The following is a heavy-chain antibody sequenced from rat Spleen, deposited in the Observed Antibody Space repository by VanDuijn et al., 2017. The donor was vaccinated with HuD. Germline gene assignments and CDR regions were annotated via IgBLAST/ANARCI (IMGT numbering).Heavy chain of an antibody. V-gene: IGHV5-19*01. CDR3: ATDGYYDGTYYSVYVMDA. Sequence: EVQLVESGGGLVQPGRSLKLSCAASGFTFSNYGMHWIRQAPTQGLEWLASISLSGAIPNYRDSVKGRFTISRDTAKSTLYLQMDSLRSEDTATYYCATDGYYDGTYYSVYVMDAWGQGASVTVSS. D-gene: IGHD1-12*02. CDR2: ISLSGAIP. CDR1: GFTFSNYG. J-gene: IGHJ4*01.